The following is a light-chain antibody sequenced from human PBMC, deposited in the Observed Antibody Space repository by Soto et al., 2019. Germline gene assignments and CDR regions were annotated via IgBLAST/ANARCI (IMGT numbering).Light chain of an antibody. J-gene: IGLJ3*02. Sequence: QSALTQPASVPGSPGQSITISCTGTSSDIGGYSLVSWYQQHPGKAPKLMIYEGTKRPSGVSNRFSGSKSGNTASLTISGLQADDEADYYCCSFAGNSTLVFGGGTKLTVL. CDR2: EGT. V-gene: IGLV2-23*01. CDR1: SSDIGGYSL. CDR3: CSFAGNSTLV.